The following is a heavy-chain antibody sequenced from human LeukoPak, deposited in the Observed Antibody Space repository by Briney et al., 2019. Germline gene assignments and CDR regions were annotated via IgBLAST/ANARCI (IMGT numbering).Heavy chain of an antibody. D-gene: IGHD2-2*01. CDR2: IYYSGST. CDR1: GGSVSSGSYY. V-gene: IGHV4-61*01. J-gene: IGHJ6*02. Sequence: SETLSLTCTVSGGSVSSGSYYWSWIRQPPGKGLEWIGYIYYSGSTNYNPSLKSRVTISVDTSKNQFSLKLSSVTAADTAVYYCARDRIVVVPAADYYYYYGMDVWGQGTTVTVSS. CDR3: ARDRIVVVPAADYYYYYGMDV.